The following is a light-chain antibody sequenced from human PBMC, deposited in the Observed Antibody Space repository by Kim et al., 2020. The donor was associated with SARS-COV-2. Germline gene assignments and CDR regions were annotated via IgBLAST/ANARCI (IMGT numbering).Light chain of an antibody. CDR2: GAS. CDR3: QQYGSSPR. Sequence: VSPGERATLSCRARQSVSSNYLAWYQQKPGQTPRLLIYGASSRATGIPDRFSGSGSGTDFTLTISRLEPEDFAVYYCQQYGSSPRFGGGTKVDIK. V-gene: IGKV3-20*01. CDR1: QSVSSNY. J-gene: IGKJ4*01.